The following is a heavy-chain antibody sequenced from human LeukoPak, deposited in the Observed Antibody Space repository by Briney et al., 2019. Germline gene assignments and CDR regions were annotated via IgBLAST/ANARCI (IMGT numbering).Heavy chain of an antibody. CDR2: IYYSGST. Sequence: SETLSLTCTVSGGSISSSSYYWGWIRQPPGKGLEWIGSIYYSGSTYYNPSLKSRVTISVDTSKNQFSLKLSSVTAADTAVYYCAVGAAYYDILTGYWGDDAFDIWGQGTMVTVSS. D-gene: IGHD3-9*01. J-gene: IGHJ3*02. CDR1: GGSISSSSYY. V-gene: IGHV4-39*01. CDR3: AVGAAYYDILTGYWGDDAFDI.